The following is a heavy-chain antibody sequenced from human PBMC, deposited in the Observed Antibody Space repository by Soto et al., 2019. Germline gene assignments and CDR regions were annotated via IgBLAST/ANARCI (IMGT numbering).Heavy chain of an antibody. Sequence: LRLSCAASGFSFSDDGMHWVRQAPGKGLEWVAVIWYDGSYKYYADSVKGRFTISRDNSKNTLHLQMDSLRAEDTGVYYCARDSLSYRPSANGWFDRWGQGTLVTVSS. CDR2: IWYDGSYK. CDR1: GFSFSDDG. CDR3: ARDSLSYRPSANGWFDR. J-gene: IGHJ5*02. D-gene: IGHD1-26*01. V-gene: IGHV3-33*01.